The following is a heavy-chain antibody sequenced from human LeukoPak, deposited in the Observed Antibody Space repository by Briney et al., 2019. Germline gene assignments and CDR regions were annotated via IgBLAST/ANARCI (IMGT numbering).Heavy chain of an antibody. CDR1: GGTFSSYA. CDR3: AKDRYSSSYFDY. Sequence: SCKASGGTFSSYAMSWVRQAPGKGLEWVSAISGSGGSTYYADSVKGRFTISRDNSKNTLYLQMNSLRAEDTAVYYCAKDRYSSSYFDYWGQGTLVTVSS. D-gene: IGHD6-6*01. J-gene: IGHJ4*02. CDR2: ISGSGGST. V-gene: IGHV3-23*01.